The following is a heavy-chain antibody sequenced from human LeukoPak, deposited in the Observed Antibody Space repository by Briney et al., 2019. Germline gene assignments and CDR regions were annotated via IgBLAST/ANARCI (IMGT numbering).Heavy chain of an antibody. Sequence: SQTLSLTCAISGDSVSSNSAAWNWIRQSPARGLEWLGRTYYRSKWYNDYAVSVKSRITINPDTSKNQFSLQLNSVTPEDTAVYYCARVLLAYYYGSGSYYNPFHYWGQGTLVTVSS. D-gene: IGHD3-10*01. CDR2: TYYRSKWYN. CDR1: GDSVSSNSAA. V-gene: IGHV6-1*01. J-gene: IGHJ4*02. CDR3: ARVLLAYYYGSGSYYNPFHY.